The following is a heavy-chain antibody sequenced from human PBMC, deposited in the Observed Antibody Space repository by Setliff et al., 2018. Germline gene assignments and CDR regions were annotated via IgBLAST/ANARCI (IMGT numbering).Heavy chain of an antibody. CDR3: AKAQYSGSYHWFDP. CDR2: INHSGST. Sequence: SETLSLTCAVYGGSFSGYYWGWIRQPPGKGLEWIGEINHSGSTNYNPSLKSRVTISVDTSKNQFSLRLTSVTAADTAVYYCAKAQYSGSYHWFDPWGQGTLVTVSS. D-gene: IGHD1-26*01. J-gene: IGHJ5*02. V-gene: IGHV4-34*01. CDR1: GGSFSGYY.